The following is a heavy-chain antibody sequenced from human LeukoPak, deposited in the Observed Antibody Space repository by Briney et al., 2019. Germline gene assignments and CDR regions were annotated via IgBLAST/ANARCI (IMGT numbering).Heavy chain of an antibody. D-gene: IGHD1-26*01. J-gene: IGHJ4*02. CDR1: HYTFTSYS. CDR3: AKDSGWELQEYFFDD. CDR2: ISPSNGNT. Sequence: VASVKVSCKASHYTFTSYSINWVRQAPGQGLEWMGWISPSNGNTEYAEKIQGRVTMTVDTSTRTVYMELRSLQSDDTAVCYCAKDSGWELQEYFFDDWGQGTLVTVSS. V-gene: IGHV1-18*01.